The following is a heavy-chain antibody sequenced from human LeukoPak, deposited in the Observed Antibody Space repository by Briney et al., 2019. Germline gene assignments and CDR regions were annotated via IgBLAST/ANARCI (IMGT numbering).Heavy chain of an antibody. J-gene: IGHJ4*02. CDR2: IYYSGST. CDR1: GGSISSGDYY. V-gene: IGHV4-30-4*08. Sequence: SETLSLTCTVYGGSISSGDYYWSWIRQPPGKGLEWIDYIYYSGSTYYNPSLKSRVTISVDTSKNQFSLKLSSVTAADTAVYYCAIEGPYAGNFRTYYFDYWGQGTLVTVSS. CDR3: AIEGPYAGNFRTYYFDY. D-gene: IGHD4-23*01.